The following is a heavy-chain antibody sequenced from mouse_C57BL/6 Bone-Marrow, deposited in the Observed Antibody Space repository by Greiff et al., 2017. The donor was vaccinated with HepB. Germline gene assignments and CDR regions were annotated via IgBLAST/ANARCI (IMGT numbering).Heavy chain of an antibody. D-gene: IGHD2-14*01. CDR1: GYTFTSYW. Sequence: QVQLQQPGAELVKPGASVKLSCKASGYTFTSYWMQWVKQRPGQGLEWIGEIDPTDSYTNYNQKFKGKATMTVDTSSSTAYMQLSSLTSEDSAVYDCARKKVYRPFAYWGQGTLVTVSA. J-gene: IGHJ3*01. V-gene: IGHV1-50*01. CDR3: ARKKVYRPFAY. CDR2: IDPTDSYT.